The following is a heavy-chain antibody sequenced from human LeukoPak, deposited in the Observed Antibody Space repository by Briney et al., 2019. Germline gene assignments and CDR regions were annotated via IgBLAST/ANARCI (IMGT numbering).Heavy chain of an antibody. D-gene: IGHD3-22*01. CDR2: IIPIFGTA. Sequence: SVKVSCKASGGTFSSYAISWVRQAPGQGLEWMGGIIPIFGTANYAQKFQGRVTITADESTSTAYMELSSLRSEDTAVYYCARVRYYYDSSGYYWFDPNFDYWGQGTLVTVSS. CDR1: GGTFSSYA. J-gene: IGHJ4*02. CDR3: ARVRYYYDSSGYYWFDPNFDY. V-gene: IGHV1-69*13.